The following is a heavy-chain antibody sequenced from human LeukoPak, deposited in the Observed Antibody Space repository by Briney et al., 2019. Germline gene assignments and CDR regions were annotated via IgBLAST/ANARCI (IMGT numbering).Heavy chain of an antibody. CDR3: ARVVVPAPTTYYFDY. Sequence: SETLSLTCAVYGGSFSGYYWSWIRQPPGKGLEWIGEINHSGSTNYNPSLKSRVTISVDTSKNQFSLKLSSVTAADTAVYYCARVVVPAPTTYYFDYWGQGTLVTVSS. J-gene: IGHJ4*02. V-gene: IGHV4-34*01. D-gene: IGHD2-2*01. CDR2: INHSGST. CDR1: GGSFSGYY.